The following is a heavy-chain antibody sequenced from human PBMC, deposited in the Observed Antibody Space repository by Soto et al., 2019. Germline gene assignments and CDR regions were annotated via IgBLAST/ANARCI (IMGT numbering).Heavy chain of an antibody. V-gene: IGHV3-23*01. CDR1: GFTFSSYA. D-gene: IGHD3-10*01. CDR2: ISGSGGST. Sequence: PGGSLRLSCAASGFTFSSYAMSWVRQAPGKGLEWVSAISGSGGSTYYADSVKGRFTISRDNSKNTLYLQMNSLRAEDTAVYYCAKIYGSGSYYRFGSLDVWGQGTTVTV. J-gene: IGHJ6*02. CDR3: AKIYGSGSYYRFGSLDV.